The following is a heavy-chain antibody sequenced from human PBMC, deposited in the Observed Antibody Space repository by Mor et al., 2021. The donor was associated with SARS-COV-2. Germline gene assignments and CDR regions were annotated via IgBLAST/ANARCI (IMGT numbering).Heavy chain of an antibody. D-gene: IGHD4-4*01. J-gene: IGHJ4*02. Sequence: GGTTYYADSVKGRFTVSRDNSKNTLYLQVNSLRAEDTAIYYCAKGILSSTYDSTFDSWGQ. CDR2: GGTT. CDR3: AKGILSSTYDSTFDS. V-gene: IGHV3-23*01.